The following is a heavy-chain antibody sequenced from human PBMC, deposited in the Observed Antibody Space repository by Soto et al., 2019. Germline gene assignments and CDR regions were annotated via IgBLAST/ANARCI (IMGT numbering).Heavy chain of an antibody. D-gene: IGHD3-22*01. J-gene: IGHJ6*02. Sequence: QVQLVESGGGVVQPGRSLRLSCAASRFTFSSYGMHWVRQAPGKGLEWVAVISYDGSNKYYADSVKGRFTISRDNSKNTLYLQMNSLRAEDTAVYYCAKVNYDSSGWPYYYGMDVWGQGTTVTVSS. CDR1: RFTFSSYG. CDR3: AKVNYDSSGWPYYYGMDV. V-gene: IGHV3-30*18. CDR2: ISYDGSNK.